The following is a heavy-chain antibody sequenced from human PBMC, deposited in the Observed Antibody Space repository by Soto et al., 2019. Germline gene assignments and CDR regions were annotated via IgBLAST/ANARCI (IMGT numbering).Heavy chain of an antibody. CDR3: AKDSHYGDYLPFDY. J-gene: IGHJ4*02. CDR2: ISSRGDTT. D-gene: IGHD4-17*01. CDR1: GFTFHNYA. Sequence: AGGSLRLSCAASGFTFHNYAMSWVRQAPGKGLEWVSAISSRGDTTYYADSVKGRFTISKDTSTETLLLQMNSLRAEDSALYYCAKDSHYGDYLPFDYWGQGTLVTVSS. V-gene: IGHV3-23*01.